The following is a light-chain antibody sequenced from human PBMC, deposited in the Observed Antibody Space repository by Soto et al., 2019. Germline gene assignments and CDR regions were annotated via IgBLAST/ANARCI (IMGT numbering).Light chain of an antibody. CDR1: QSVSSY. J-gene: IGKJ4*01. CDR3: QQRSNLLT. CDR2: DAS. Sequence: EIVLTQSPATLSLSPGERATLSCRASQSVSSYLAWYQQKPGQAPRLLIYDASNRATGIPARFSGSGSGTDFTLTISSLEPEDLAVYYCQQRSNLLTFGGGTKV. V-gene: IGKV3-11*01.